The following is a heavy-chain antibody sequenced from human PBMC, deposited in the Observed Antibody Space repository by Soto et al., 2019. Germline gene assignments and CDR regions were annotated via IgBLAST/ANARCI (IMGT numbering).Heavy chain of an antibody. CDR2: IHSGGST. CDR3: ARELGSSSYYYYYGMDV. V-gene: IGHV3-53*01. J-gene: IGHJ6*02. Sequence: PGGSLRHSCASSWLTVSCNYMRLVRPAPGKGLEWVSLIHSGGSTFYADSVKGRFTISRDNSKNTLYLQMNSLRAEDTAVYYCARELGSSSYYYYYGMDVWGQGTKVTVSS. D-gene: IGHD6-13*01. CDR1: WLTVSCNY.